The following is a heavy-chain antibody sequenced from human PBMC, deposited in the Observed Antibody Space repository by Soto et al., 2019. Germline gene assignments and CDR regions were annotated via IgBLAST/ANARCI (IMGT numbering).Heavy chain of an antibody. CDR2: IIPIFGTA. CDR3: ARDRGSGWYGKYYFDY. D-gene: IGHD6-19*01. J-gene: IGHJ4*02. CDR1: GGTFSSYA. Sequence: SVKVSCKASGGTFSSYAISWVRQAPGQGLEWMGGIIPIFGTANYAQKFQGRVTITADESTSTAYMELSSLRSEDTAVYYCARDRGSGWYGKYYFDYWGQGTLVTVSS. V-gene: IGHV1-69*13.